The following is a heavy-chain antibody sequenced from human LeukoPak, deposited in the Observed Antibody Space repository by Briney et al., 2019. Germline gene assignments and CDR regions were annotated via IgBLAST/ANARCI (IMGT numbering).Heavy chain of an antibody. CDR3: ARVVGVGGPFDY. CDR2: ISSSGSTI. J-gene: IGHJ4*02. V-gene: IGHV3-11*01. CDR1: GFTSSDYY. D-gene: IGHD1-26*01. Sequence: PGGSLRLSCAASGFTSSDYYMSWIRQAPGKGLEWVSYISSSGSTIYYADSVKGRFTISRDNSKNTLYLQMNSLRAEDTAVYYCARVVGVGGPFDYWGQGTLVTVSS.